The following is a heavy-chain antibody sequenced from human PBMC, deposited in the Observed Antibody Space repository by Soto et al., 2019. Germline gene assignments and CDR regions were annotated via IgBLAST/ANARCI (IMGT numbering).Heavy chain of an antibody. CDR1: GFSFSNYA. CDR3: AKEGSGRTFDY. CDR2: MSYDGDDK. J-gene: IGHJ4*02. D-gene: IGHD6-25*01. Sequence: PGGSLRLSCAASGFSFSNYAMHWVRQAPGKGLEWVAFMSYDGDDKSYAHSVKGRFTLSRDTSKNTLYLQMNSLRTEDTAVYYCAKEGSGRTFDYWGQGTLVTVSS. V-gene: IGHV3-30*18.